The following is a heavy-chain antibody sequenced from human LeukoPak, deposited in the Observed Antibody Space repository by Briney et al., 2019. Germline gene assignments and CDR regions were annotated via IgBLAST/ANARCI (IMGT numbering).Heavy chain of an antibody. CDR1: GRSFSGYY. CDR2: INHSGIT. V-gene: IGHV4-34*01. Sequence: SETLSLTCAVYGRSFSGYYWTWIRQTPGKGLEWIGEINHSGITDYNPSLRSRVTISVDTSKNQFSLKLSSVTAADAAVYYCARETSQKGAHYMDVWGKGTTVTISS. CDR3: ARETSQKGAHYMDV. J-gene: IGHJ6*03. D-gene: IGHD3-16*01.